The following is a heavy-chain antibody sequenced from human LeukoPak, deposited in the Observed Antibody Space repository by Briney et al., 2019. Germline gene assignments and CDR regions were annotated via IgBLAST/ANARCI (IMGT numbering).Heavy chain of an antibody. D-gene: IGHD5-12*01. V-gene: IGHV4-34*01. CDR3: ARGQYTGYPTH. CDR1: GGSFTDYY. J-gene: IGHJ4*02. Sequence: SETLSLTCAVYGGSFTDYYWSWIRRPPGKGREWIGEINHSGYTNYNPSLKSRVSVSVDTSKNQFSLKLSSVTAADTAVYYCARGQYTGYPTHWGQGTLVTVSS. CDR2: INHSGYT.